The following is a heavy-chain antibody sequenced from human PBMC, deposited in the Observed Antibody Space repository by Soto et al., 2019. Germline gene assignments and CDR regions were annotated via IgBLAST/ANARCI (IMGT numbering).Heavy chain of an antibody. CDR2: INNSGSI. V-gene: IGHV4-34*01. J-gene: IGHJ4*02. D-gene: IGHD3-16*01. Sequence: SETLSLTCAVYGGSFSDYYWSWIRQPPGKGLEWIGEINNSGSINYNPSLKSRVTISIDTSKNQFSLKLTSVTAADTAVYYCARGFSYGLWGQGTLVTVSS. CDR1: GGSFSDYY. CDR3: ARGFSYGL.